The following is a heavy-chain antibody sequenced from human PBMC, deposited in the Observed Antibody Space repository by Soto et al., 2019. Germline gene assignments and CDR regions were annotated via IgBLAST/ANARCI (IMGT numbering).Heavy chain of an antibody. D-gene: IGHD6-19*01. V-gene: IGHV3-23*01. CDR2: ISGSGGST. CDR1: GFTFSSYA. CDR3: AKLPMYSSGWVDY. J-gene: IGHJ4*02. Sequence: GESLTLSCAASGFTFSSYAMSWVRQAPGKGLEWVSAISGSGGSTYYADSVKGRFTISRDNSKNTLYLQMNSLRAEDTAVYYCAKLPMYSSGWVDYWGQGTLVTVSS.